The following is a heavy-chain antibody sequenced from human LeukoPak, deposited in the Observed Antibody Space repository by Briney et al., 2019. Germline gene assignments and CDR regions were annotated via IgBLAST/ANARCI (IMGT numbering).Heavy chain of an antibody. CDR3: ARDFRSGSI. V-gene: IGHV3-21*01. D-gene: IGHD3-16*02. J-gene: IGHJ3*02. Sequence: GGSVRLSCAASGFTFSSYAMNWVRQAPGKGLEWVSSITPSGSYVYYATSVKGRFTNSRDKAKNSLYLQMNSLRAEDTAVYYCARDFRSGSIWGQGTMVTVSS. CDR2: ITPSGSYV. CDR1: GFTFSSYA.